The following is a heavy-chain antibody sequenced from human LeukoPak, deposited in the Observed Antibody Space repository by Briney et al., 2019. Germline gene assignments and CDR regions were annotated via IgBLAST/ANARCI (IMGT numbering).Heavy chain of an antibody. CDR3: AKDLKGFCSGGSCPAAFEI. Sequence: GGSLRLSCAASGFSFSIYGMHWVRQAPGKGLEWVASISYDGSNEYCIDSVKGRFTISRDNSRNTLYLQINSLRPEDTAVYYCAKDLKGFCSGGSCPAAFEIWGQGTMVTVSS. CDR1: GFSFSIYG. J-gene: IGHJ3*02. D-gene: IGHD2-15*01. CDR2: ISYDGSNE. V-gene: IGHV3-30*18.